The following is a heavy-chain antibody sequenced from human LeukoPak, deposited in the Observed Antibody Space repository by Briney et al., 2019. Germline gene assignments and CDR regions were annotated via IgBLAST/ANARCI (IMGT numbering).Heavy chain of an antibody. CDR1: GGTFSSYA. J-gene: IGHJ6*04. D-gene: IGHD5-12*01. CDR3: ARGQRGYDYDYYYGMDV. V-gene: IGHV1-69*06. CDR2: IIPIFGTA. Sequence: SVKVSCKASGGTFSSYAISWVRQAPGQGLEWMGGIIPIFGTANYAQKFQGRVTITADKSTSTAYMELSSLRSEDTAVYHCARGQRGYDYDYYYGMDVWGKGTTVTVSS.